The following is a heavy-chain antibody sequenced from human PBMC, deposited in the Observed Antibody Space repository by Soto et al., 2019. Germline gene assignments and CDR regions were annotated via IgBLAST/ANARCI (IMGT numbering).Heavy chain of an antibody. V-gene: IGHV3-33*01. CDR1: GFTFSNFG. Sequence: QVHLMESGGGVVQPGRSLRLSCAASGFTFSNFGMHWVRQAPGKGLEWVAVTSYDGSNTYYADSVKGRFTISRDNSKNPLYLQMNSLRAEDTAVYYCWRDRDTYNKGVLDYWGQGTLVTVSS. CDR2: TSYDGSNT. J-gene: IGHJ4*02. D-gene: IGHD1-1*01. CDR3: WRDRDTYNKGVLDY.